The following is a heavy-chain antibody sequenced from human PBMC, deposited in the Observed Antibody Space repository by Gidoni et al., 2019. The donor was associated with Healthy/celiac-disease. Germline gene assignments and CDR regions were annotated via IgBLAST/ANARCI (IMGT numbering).Heavy chain of an antibody. J-gene: IGHJ6*02. CDR2: ISWNSGSI. CDR3: AKDLSIVTGGMDV. CDR1: GLPFDDYA. Sequence: EVQLVESGGGLVQPGRSLRLSCAASGLPFDDYAMHWVRQAPGKGLEWVSGISWNSGSIGYADSVKGRFTISRDNAKNSLYLQMNSLRAEDTALYYCAKDLSIVTGGMDVWGQGTTVTVSS. V-gene: IGHV3-9*01. D-gene: IGHD3-9*01.